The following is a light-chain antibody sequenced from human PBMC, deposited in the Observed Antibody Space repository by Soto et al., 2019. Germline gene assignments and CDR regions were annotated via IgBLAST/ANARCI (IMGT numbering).Light chain of an antibody. V-gene: IGLV2-23*02. CDR2: KVT. J-gene: IGLJ2*01. CDR3: CSASNRPSSVV. Sequence: QSALTQPASVSGSPGQSITISCTGTSSDVGSYNLVSWYQHHPGTAPKLMVYKVTKRPSGVSSRFSGSKSGNTAPLTLSGPLAEDEDDYYFCSASNRPSSVVFGGGTKLTVL. CDR1: SSDVGSYNL.